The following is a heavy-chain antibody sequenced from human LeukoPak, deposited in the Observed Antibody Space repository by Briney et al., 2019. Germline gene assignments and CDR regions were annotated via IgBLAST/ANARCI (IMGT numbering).Heavy chain of an antibody. Sequence: ASVKVSCKASGYAFTSYYMHWVRQAPGQGLEWVGIINPSGGTTSYAQKFQGRVTMTRDTSTSTIYMELSSLRSEDTAVYYCARSLTGYYDSSGFWGQGTLVTVSS. CDR1: GYAFTSYY. CDR2: INPSGGTT. J-gene: IGHJ4*02. CDR3: ARSLTGYYDSSGF. V-gene: IGHV1-46*01. D-gene: IGHD3-22*01.